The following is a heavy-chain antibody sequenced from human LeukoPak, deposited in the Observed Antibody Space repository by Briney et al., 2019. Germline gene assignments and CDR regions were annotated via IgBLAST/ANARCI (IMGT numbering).Heavy chain of an antibody. CDR3: ATTRIGLSGIY. V-gene: IGHV3-7*02. Sequence: GGSLRLSCAASGFTFSNYWMSWVRQAPGKGLEWVANTEEDGSEKYYVDSVKGRFTISRDNSKNTLYLQMGSLRAEDMAVYYCATTRIGLSGIYWGQGTLVTVSS. CDR2: TEEDGSEK. J-gene: IGHJ4*02. D-gene: IGHD1-1*01. CDR1: GFTFSNYW.